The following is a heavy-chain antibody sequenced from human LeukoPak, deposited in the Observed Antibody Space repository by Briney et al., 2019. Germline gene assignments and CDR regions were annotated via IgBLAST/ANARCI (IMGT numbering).Heavy chain of an antibody. CDR2: IYWDDDK. Sequence: SGPTLVKPTQTLTLTCTFSGFSLGTSGVGVGWIRQPPGKALEWLALIYWDDDKRYSPSLKSRLTITKDTSKNQVVLTMTNMDPVDTATYYCAHRGRYSSSWTFDYWGQGTLVTVSS. J-gene: IGHJ4*02. CDR3: AHRGRYSSSWTFDY. V-gene: IGHV2-5*02. D-gene: IGHD6-13*01. CDR1: GFSLGTSGVG.